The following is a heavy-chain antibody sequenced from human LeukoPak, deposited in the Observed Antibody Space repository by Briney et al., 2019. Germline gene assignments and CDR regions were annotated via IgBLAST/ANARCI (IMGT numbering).Heavy chain of an antibody. CDR3: AKDSQPFVATPVFDY. D-gene: IGHD5-12*01. Sequence: GGSLRLSCTASGFTFSSYWMSWVRQAPGKGLEWVSAISGSGGSTYYADSVKGRFTISRDNSKNTLYLQMNSLRAEDTAVYYCAKDSQPFVATPVFDYWGQGTLVTVSS. J-gene: IGHJ4*02. CDR2: ISGSGGST. V-gene: IGHV3-23*01. CDR1: GFTFSSYW.